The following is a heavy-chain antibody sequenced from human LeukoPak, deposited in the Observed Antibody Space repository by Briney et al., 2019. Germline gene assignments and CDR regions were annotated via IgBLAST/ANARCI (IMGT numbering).Heavy chain of an antibody. D-gene: IGHD3-22*01. CDR1: GYTFTSYG. V-gene: IGHV1-18*01. Sequence: GASVKVSCKASGYTFTSYGISWVRQAPGQGLEWMGWISAYNGNTNYAQKLQGRVTMTTDTSTSTAYMELRSLRSDDTAVYYCARGDYYDSSGYSLFDYWGQGTPVTVSS. J-gene: IGHJ4*02. CDR2: ISAYNGNT. CDR3: ARGDYYDSSGYSLFDY.